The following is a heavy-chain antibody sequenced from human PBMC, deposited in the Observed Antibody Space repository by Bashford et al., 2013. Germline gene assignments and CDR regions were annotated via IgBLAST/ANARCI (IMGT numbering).Heavy chain of an antibody. CDR3: ARDGGPSVWDGFDI. V-gene: IGHV3-30*04. CDR2: VSYDGSSS. D-gene: IGHD3-16*01. J-gene: IGHJ3*02. CDR1: GFTFSSYA. Sequence: GGSLRLSCAASGFTFSSYAMHWVRQAPGKGLEWVADVSYDGSSSNYADSVKGRFTISRDNSKNTLYVQMNSLTTEDTAVYYCARDGGPSVWDGFDIWGHGTMVTVSS.